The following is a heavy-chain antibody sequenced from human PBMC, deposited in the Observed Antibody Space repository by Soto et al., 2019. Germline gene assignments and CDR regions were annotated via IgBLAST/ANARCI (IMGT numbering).Heavy chain of an antibody. V-gene: IGHV1-2*02. CDR2: INPNSGGT. CDR1: GYPFTGYY. J-gene: IGHJ4*02. Sequence: GGSVKVSVKASGYPFTGYYMHLVRQAPGQGLEWMGWINPNSGGTNYAQKFQGRVTMTRDTSISTAYMELSRLRSDDTAVYYCARASFSSWPLDYWGQGTMVTVSS. D-gene: IGHD6-13*01. CDR3: ARASFSSWPLDY.